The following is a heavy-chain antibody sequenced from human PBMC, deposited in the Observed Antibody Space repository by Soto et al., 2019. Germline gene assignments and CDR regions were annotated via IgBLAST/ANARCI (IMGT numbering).Heavy chain of an antibody. V-gene: IGHV1-69*13. CDR3: ASPITMIVVVSHRGDYYGMDV. Sequence: GASVKVSCKASGGTFSSYAISWVRQAPGQGLEWMGGIIPIFGTANYAQKFQGRVTITADESTSTAYMELSSLRSEDTAGYYCASPITMIVVVSHRGDYYGMDVWGQGTTVTVSS. CDR1: GGTFSSYA. CDR2: IIPIFGTA. J-gene: IGHJ6*02. D-gene: IGHD3-22*01.